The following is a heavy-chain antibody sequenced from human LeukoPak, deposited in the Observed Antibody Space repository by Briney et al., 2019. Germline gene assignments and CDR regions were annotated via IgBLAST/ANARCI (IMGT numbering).Heavy chain of an antibody. D-gene: IGHD3-22*01. CDR2: IYYSGST. V-gene: IGHV4-30-4*08. CDR3: ARDFYYYDSSGYYWGAFDI. Sequence: SQTLSLTCTVSGGSISSGDYYWSWIRQPPGKGLEWIGYIYYSGSTYYNPSLKSRVTISVDTSTNQFSLKLSSVTAADTAVYYCARDFYYYDSSGYYWGAFDIWGQGTMVTVSS. CDR1: GGSISSGDYY. J-gene: IGHJ3*02.